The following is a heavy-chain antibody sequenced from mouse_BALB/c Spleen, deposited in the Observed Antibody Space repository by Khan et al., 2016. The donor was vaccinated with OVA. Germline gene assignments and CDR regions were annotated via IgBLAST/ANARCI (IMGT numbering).Heavy chain of an antibody. CDR2: ISCYNGSP. CDR1: GYSFTGYY. V-gene: IGHV1S34*01. D-gene: IGHD2-12*01. J-gene: IGHJ4*01. Sequence: LVKTGASLKISCKASGYSFTGYYIHWVKQSHGKSLEWIGYISCYNGSPTYNQKFTGKATFTVDPSSSTAYMQFKSLTSEDSAVYYCARGGYDVRRSYGMDYWGQGTSVTVSS. CDR3: ARGGYDVRRSYGMDY.